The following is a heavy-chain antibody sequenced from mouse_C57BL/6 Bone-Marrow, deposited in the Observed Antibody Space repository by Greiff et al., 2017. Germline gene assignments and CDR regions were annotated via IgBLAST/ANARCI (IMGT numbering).Heavy chain of an antibody. CDR3: ATRGVLRFFDY. D-gene: IGHD1-1*01. CDR2: MYPGSGST. Sequence: QVQLQQPGAELVKPGASVKMSCKASGYTFTSYWITWVKQRPGQGLEWIGDMYPGSGSTNNNEKLKSKATLTVDTSSSTAYMQLSSLTSEDSAVYYCATRGVLRFFDYWGQGTTLTVSS. J-gene: IGHJ2*01. CDR1: GYTFTSYW. V-gene: IGHV1-55*01.